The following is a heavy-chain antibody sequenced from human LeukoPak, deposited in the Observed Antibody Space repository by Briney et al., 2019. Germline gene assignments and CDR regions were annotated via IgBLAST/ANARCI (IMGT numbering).Heavy chain of an antibody. D-gene: IGHD3-3*01. Sequence: GGSLRLSCAASGFTFSSYWMSWVRQAPGKGLEWVANIKQDGSEKYYVDSVKGRFTISRDNAKNSLYLQMNSLRAEDTAVYYCARETIGVWSGYYGDAFDIWGQGTMVTVSS. V-gene: IGHV3-7*01. CDR2: IKQDGSEK. CDR3: ARETIGVWSGYYGDAFDI. CDR1: GFTFSSYW. J-gene: IGHJ3*02.